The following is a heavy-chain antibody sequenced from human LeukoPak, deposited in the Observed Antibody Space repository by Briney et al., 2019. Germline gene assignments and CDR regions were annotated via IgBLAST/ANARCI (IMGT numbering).Heavy chain of an antibody. J-gene: IGHJ4*02. D-gene: IGHD2-21*01. V-gene: IGHV1-18*01. Sequence: ASVKVSCKASGYTFTSYGINWVRQAPGQGPEWMGWSSPYNGGTRYAQKFRGRVTMTTDTSTTTAYMELTSLESDASAVYYCAREWRDCDGGCVTGHFDFWGQGTRVTVSS. CDR1: GYTFTSYG. CDR3: AREWRDCDGGCVTGHFDF. CDR2: SSPYNGGT.